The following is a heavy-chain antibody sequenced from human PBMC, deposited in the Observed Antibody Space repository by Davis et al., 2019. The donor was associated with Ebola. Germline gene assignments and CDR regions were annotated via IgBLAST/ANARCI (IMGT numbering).Heavy chain of an antibody. CDR3: AKEMAAGVSFDY. V-gene: IGHV3-30*02. CDR2: IRYDGSNK. J-gene: IGHJ4*02. Sequence: GESLKISCAASGFTFSSYGMHWVRQAPGKGLEWVAFIRYDGSNKYYADSVKGRFTISRDNSKNTLYLQMNSLRAEDTAVYYCAKEMAAGVSFDYWGQGTLVTVSS. CDR1: GFTFSSYG. D-gene: IGHD5-24*01.